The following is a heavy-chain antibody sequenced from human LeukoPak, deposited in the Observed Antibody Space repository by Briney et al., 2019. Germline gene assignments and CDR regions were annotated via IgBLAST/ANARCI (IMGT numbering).Heavy chain of an antibody. D-gene: IGHD3-10*01. V-gene: IGHV3-7*03. Sequence: PGGSLRLSCAASGFTFSTYWMNWVRQAPGKGLEWVANIKPDGSEGYYVDSVKGRFTLSRDNAQNSLYLQMDSLRDDDTAVYYCARANRPMVLDHWGQGTLVTVSS. CDR2: IKPDGSEG. J-gene: IGHJ4*02. CDR1: GFTFSTYW. CDR3: ARANRPMVLDH.